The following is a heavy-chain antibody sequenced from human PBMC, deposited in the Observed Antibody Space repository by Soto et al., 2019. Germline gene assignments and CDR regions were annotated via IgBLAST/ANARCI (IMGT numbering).Heavy chain of an antibody. CDR1: GYTFTSYG. D-gene: IGHD1-26*01. Sequence: QVQLVQSGAEVKKPGASVKVSCKASGYTFTSYGISWVRQAPGQGIEWMGWSSAYNGNTNYAQKLQGRVTMTTDTSTSTAYMELRSLRSDDTAVYYCARDPEREDNYYYYGMDVWGQGTTVTVSS. CDR2: SSAYNGNT. J-gene: IGHJ6*02. CDR3: ARDPEREDNYYYYGMDV. V-gene: IGHV1-18*04.